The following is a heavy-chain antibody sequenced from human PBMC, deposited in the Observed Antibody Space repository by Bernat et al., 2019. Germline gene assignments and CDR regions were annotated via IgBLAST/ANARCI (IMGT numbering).Heavy chain of an antibody. D-gene: IGHD2-2*01. CDR3: ARHPGYDKSPDY. J-gene: IGHJ4*02. CDR1: GGSINNYY. Sequence: QVQLQESGPGLVKPSETLSLTCTVSGGSINNYYWSWIRQPPGKGLEWIGYIYYSGSTNYNPSLKSRVTISVDTSKNQFSLRLGSVTAADTAVYYCARHPGYDKSPDYWGQGTLVTVSS. CDR2: IYYSGST. V-gene: IGHV4-59*08.